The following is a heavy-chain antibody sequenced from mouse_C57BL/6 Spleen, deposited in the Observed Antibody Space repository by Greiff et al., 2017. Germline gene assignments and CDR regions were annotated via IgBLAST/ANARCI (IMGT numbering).Heavy chain of an antibody. CDR2: IYPGSGST. J-gene: IGHJ2*01. Sequence: QVQLQQPGAELVKPGASVKMSCKASGYTFTSYWITWVKQRPGQGLEWIGDIYPGSGSTNYNEKFKSKATLTGDTSSSTAYMQISSLTSEDSAVYYCARYDYDGFDYWGQGTTLTVSS. D-gene: IGHD2-4*01. CDR1: GYTFTSYW. V-gene: IGHV1-55*01. CDR3: ARYDYDGFDY.